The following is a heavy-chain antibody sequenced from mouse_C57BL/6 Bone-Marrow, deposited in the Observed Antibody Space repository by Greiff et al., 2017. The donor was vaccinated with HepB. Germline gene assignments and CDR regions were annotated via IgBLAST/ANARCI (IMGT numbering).Heavy chain of an antibody. V-gene: IGHV14-4*01. CDR1: GFNIKDDY. CDR3: TTKYYYGSGGYFDY. Sequence: EVQLVESGAELVRPGASVKLSCTASGFNIKDDYMHWVKQRPEQGLEWIGWIDPENGDTEYASKFQGKATITADTSSNTAYLQLSSLTSEDTAVYYCTTKYYYGSGGYFDYWGQGTTLTVSS. D-gene: IGHD1-1*01. J-gene: IGHJ2*01. CDR2: IDPENGDT.